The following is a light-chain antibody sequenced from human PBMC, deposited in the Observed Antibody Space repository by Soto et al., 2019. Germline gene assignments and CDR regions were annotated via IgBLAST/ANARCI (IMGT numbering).Light chain of an antibody. CDR3: GTWDSSLSANWV. Sequence: QSVLTQSPSVSAAPGQKVTISCSGSSSNIGNNYVSWYQQLPGTAPKLLIYENNKRPSGIPDRFSGSKSGTSATLGITGLQTGDEADYYCGTWDSSLSANWVFGGGTKVTVL. CDR2: ENN. J-gene: IGLJ3*02. V-gene: IGLV1-51*02. CDR1: SSNIGNNY.